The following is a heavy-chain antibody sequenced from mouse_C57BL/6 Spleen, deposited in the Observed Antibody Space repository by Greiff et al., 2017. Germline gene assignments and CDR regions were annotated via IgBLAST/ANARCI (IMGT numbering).Heavy chain of an antibody. CDR2: IYPGDGDT. D-gene: IGHD2-4*01. V-gene: IGHV1-80*01. J-gene: IGHJ4*01. CDR3: ARDDDDALGYAMDY. Sequence: QVQLQQSGPELVKPGASVKISCKASGYSFTDYNMNWVKQRPGKGLEWIGQIYPGDGDTNYNGKFKGKATLTADKSSSTAYMQLSSLTSEDSAVYFCARDDDDALGYAMDYWGQGTSVTVSS. CDR1: GYSFTDYN.